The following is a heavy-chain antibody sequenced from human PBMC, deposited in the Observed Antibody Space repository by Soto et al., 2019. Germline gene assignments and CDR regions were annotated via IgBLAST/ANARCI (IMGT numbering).Heavy chain of an antibody. CDR1: GGTFSSYT. CDR3: ARPYCSGGSCSDAFDI. D-gene: IGHD2-15*01. Sequence: QVQLVQSGAEVKKPGSSVKVSCKASGGTFSSYTISWVRQAPGQGLEWMGRIIPILGIANYAQKFQGRVTITADKSTSXAYMELSSLRSEDTAVYYCARPYCSGGSCSDAFDIWGQGTMVTVSS. CDR2: IIPILGIA. J-gene: IGHJ3*02. V-gene: IGHV1-69*02.